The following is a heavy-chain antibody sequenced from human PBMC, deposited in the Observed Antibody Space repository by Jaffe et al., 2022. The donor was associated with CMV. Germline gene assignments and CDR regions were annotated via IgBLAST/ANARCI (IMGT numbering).Heavy chain of an antibody. CDR3: ARGLDRRKGRELYYYGMDV. J-gene: IGHJ6*02. CDR1: GYTFTSYD. Sequence: QVQLVQSGAEVKKPGASVKVSCKASGYTFTSYDINWVRQATGQGLEWMGWMNPNSGNTGYAQKFQGRVTMTRNTSISTAYMELSSLRSEDTAVYYCARGLDRRKGRELYYYGMDVWGQGTTVTVSS. CDR2: MNPNSGNT. V-gene: IGHV1-8*01.